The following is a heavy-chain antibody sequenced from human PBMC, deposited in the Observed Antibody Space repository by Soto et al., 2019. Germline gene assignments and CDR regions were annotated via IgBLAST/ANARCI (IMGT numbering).Heavy chain of an antibody. CDR2: IYYTGTT. D-gene: IGHD2-2*01. J-gene: IGHJ4*02. V-gene: IGHV4-31*03. CDR1: GGSISNANDY. Sequence: SETLSLACTVSGGSISNANDYWSWKRHHPGKGLEWIGYIYYTGTTYYSPSLESRVAISVDTSQNQFSLKLGAVTADDTAVYYCARDCSSSSCSVWAYWGQGTLVTVSS. CDR3: ARDCSSSSCSVWAY.